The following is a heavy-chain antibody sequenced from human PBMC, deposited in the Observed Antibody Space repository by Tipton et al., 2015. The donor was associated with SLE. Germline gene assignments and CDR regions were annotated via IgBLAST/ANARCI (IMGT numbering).Heavy chain of an antibody. CDR3: ARGMVTWRGAILGVDV. V-gene: IGHV4-59*08. Sequence: LRLSCTVSGDSISNSFWSWIRQLPGGKLEWMGFISYTGSTYYSPSLKSRVTISIDTPKNQFSLNLRSVTVADTAVYYCARGMVTWRGAILGVDVWGQGTTVNVSS. J-gene: IGHJ6*02. CDR1: GDSISNSF. D-gene: IGHD2-21*02. CDR2: ISYTGST.